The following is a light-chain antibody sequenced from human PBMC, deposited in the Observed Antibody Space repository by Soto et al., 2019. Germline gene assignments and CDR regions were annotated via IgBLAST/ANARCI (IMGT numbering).Light chain of an antibody. Sequence: EIVLTQSPGTLSLSNGERATLSCRASQSVSNNYLAWYQQKPGQAPRLLIYDASNRATGIPARFSGSGSGTDFTLTISSLEPEDFAVYYCQQRSNWPSITFGQGTLLEIK. J-gene: IGKJ5*01. V-gene: IGKV3-11*01. CDR1: QSVSNNY. CDR3: QQRSNWPSIT. CDR2: DAS.